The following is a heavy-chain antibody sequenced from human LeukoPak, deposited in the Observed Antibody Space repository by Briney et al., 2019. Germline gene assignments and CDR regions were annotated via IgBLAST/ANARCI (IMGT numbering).Heavy chain of an antibody. CDR1: GFTFSTYE. J-gene: IGHJ3*02. Sequence: PGGSLRLSCAASGFTFSTYEMNWVRQAPGKGLEWASYISSGGSTIYYADSVKGRFTISRDNAKNSLYLQMNSLRAEDTAVYYCARDQKYFNAFDIWGQGTMVTVSS. CDR3: ARDQKYFNAFDI. D-gene: IGHD3-10*01. CDR2: ISSGGSTI. V-gene: IGHV3-48*03.